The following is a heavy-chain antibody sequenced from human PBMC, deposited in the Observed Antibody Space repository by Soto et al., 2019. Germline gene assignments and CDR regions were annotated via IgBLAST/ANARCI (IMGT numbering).Heavy chain of an antibody. D-gene: IGHD2-2*01. CDR2: IVPMFGSL. V-gene: IGHV1-69*06. CDR1: EDSFSSYP. Sequence: QVQLVQSGTEVRKPGSSVKVSCKASEDSFSSYPVSWVRQAPGQGLEWMGEIVPMFGSLKSAQKFQDRLAISADKSTTTVYLDLSSLRSEDTAFYYCASIYNGQWYHNAMDFCCQGTTVIVSS. J-gene: IGHJ6*02. CDR3: ASIYNGQWYHNAMDF.